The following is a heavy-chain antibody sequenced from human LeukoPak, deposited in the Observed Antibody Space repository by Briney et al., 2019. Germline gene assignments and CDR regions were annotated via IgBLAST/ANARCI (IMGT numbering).Heavy chain of an antibody. V-gene: IGHV3-30*03. CDR1: GFGFSNYG. Sequence: SGGSLRLSCAASGFGFSNYGIHWVRQAPGKGLEWVAVISYDGDDKYYSDSVKGRFTISRDNSKNTLYLQMSNLRAEDTAVYFCARGGGLDVWGQGATVTVSS. J-gene: IGHJ6*02. CDR2: ISYDGDDK. CDR3: ARGGGLDV. D-gene: IGHD3-16*01.